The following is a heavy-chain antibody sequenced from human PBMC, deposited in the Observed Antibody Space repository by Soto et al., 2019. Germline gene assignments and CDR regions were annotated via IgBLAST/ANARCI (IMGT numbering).Heavy chain of an antibody. D-gene: IGHD3-22*01. V-gene: IGHV1-69*13. CDR1: GGTFSSYA. CDR3: ASYEVITSYYYYGMDV. J-gene: IGHJ6*02. CDR2: IIPIFGTA. Sequence: ALVKVSCKASGGTFSSYAISWVRQAPGQGLEWMGGIIPIFGTANYAQKFQGRVTITADESTSTAYMELSSLRSEDTAVYYCASYEVITSYYYYGMDVWGQGTTVTVSS.